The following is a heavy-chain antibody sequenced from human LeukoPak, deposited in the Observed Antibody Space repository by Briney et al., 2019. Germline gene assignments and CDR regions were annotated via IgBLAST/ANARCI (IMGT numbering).Heavy chain of an antibody. CDR1: GGSISSSSYY. J-gene: IGHJ4*02. CDR3: ARHPNTQCSGGTCYSGFFDN. D-gene: IGHD2-15*01. V-gene: IGHV4-39*01. CDR2: IYYSGST. Sequence: PSETLSLTCTVSGGSISSSSYYWGWIRQPPGKGLEWIGCIYYSGSTYYNPSLKSRVTISVDTSKNQFSLKLSSVTAADAAVFYCARHPNTQCSGGTCYSGFFDNWGQGTLVTVSS.